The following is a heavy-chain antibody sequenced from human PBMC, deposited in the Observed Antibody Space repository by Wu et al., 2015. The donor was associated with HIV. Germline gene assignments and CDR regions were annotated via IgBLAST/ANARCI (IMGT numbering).Heavy chain of an antibody. CDR2: INPNSGGT. D-gene: IGHD5-24*01. CDR3: ARSHKWLQLRYHGIFDY. Sequence: QVQLVQSGAEVKKPGASVKVSCKASGYTFTSYDINWVRQATGQGLEWMGWINPNSGGTNYAQDFKGRLTMTRDTSITTVYMELKRLTSEDTAMYFCARSHKWLQLRYHGIFDYWGQGTTGHRLL. V-gene: IGHV1-2*02. CDR1: GYTFTSYD. J-gene: IGHJ4*02.